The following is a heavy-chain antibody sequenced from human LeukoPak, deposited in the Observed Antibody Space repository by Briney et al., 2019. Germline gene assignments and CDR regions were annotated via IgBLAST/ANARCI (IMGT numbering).Heavy chain of an antibody. D-gene: IGHD4-17*01. CDR1: GFTFSSYS. J-gene: IGHJ4*02. Sequence: PGGSLRLSCAASGFTFSSYSMNWVRQAPGKGLEWVSSISSSSSYIYYADSVKGRFTISRDDAKNSLYLQMNSLRAEDTAVYYCARVYYGDYEGDYWGQGTLVTVSS. V-gene: IGHV3-21*01. CDR2: ISSSSSYI. CDR3: ARVYYGDYEGDY.